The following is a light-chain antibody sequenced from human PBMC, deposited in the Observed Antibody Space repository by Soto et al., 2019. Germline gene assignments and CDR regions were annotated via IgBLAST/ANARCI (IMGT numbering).Light chain of an antibody. CDR1: SSDVGTYKY. J-gene: IGLJ3*02. CDR3: SSYTGSRTWA. CDR2: EVT. Sequence: QSALTQPASVSGSPGQSITISCTGTSSDVGTYKYVSWYQQYPGKAPKLIIYEVTNRPSGVSNRFSGSKSGNTVSLTISGLQAEDEADYYCSSYTGSRTWAFGGGTKLTVL. V-gene: IGLV2-14*01.